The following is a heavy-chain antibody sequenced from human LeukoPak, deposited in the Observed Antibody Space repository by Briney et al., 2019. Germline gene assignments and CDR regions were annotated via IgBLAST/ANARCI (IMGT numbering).Heavy chain of an antibody. CDR2: IYYSGST. D-gene: IGHD5-12*01. J-gene: IGHJ4*02. CDR1: GGPISSYY. V-gene: IGHV4-59*08. Sequence: PSETLSLTCTVSGGPISSYYWSWIRQPPGKGLEWIGYIYYSGSTNYNPSLTIRVTISVDPSKNQFSLKLSSVTAADTAVYYCARHAHTGYRNFDYCGQGTLATVSS. CDR3: ARHAHTGYRNFDY.